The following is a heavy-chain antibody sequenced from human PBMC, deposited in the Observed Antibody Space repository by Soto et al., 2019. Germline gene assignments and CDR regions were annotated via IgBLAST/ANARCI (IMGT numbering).Heavy chain of an antibody. V-gene: IGHV2-5*02. CDR1: GFSLSTSGVG. CDR3: AHRDDSGDLSCFDH. J-gene: IGHJ5*02. CDR2: IYWDDDK. Sequence: QITLKESGPTLVKPTQTLTLTCTFSGFSLSTSGVGVGWIRQPPGKALEWLALIYWDDDKRYSPSLKSRLTITKDTSKNQVVLTLTNMDPVDTATYYCAHRDDSGDLSCFDHLGQGTLVTVSS. D-gene: IGHD4-17*01.